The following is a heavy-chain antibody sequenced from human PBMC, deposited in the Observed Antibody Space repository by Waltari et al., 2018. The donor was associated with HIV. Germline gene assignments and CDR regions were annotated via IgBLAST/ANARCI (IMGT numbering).Heavy chain of an antibody. CDR1: EFTLGSTS. V-gene: IGHV3-53*01. CDR3: ARVAPDGVGATGPFEN. CDR2: IYSGGST. J-gene: IGHJ4*02. Sequence: EVQLVESGGGLIQPGGPLGRSCQALEFTLGSTSINWVRQAPGKGLEWVSIIYSGGSTYYADSVKGRFTISRDNSKNTLYLQMKRLRADDTAVYYCARVAPDGVGATGPFENWGQGTLVTVSS. D-gene: IGHD1-26*01.